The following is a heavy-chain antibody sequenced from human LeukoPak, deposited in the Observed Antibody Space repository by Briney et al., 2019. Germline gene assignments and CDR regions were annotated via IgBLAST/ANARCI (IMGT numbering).Heavy chain of an antibody. CDR3: ARDIAAAPQGDDAFDI. Sequence: GESLKISCKGSGYSFTSYWIGWVRQMPGKGLEWMGIIYPGDSDTRYSPSFQGQVTISADKSISTAYLQWSSLKASDTAMYYCARDIAAAPQGDDAFDIWGQGTMVTVSS. V-gene: IGHV5-51*01. J-gene: IGHJ3*02. CDR1: GYSFTSYW. CDR2: IYPGDSDT. D-gene: IGHD6-13*01.